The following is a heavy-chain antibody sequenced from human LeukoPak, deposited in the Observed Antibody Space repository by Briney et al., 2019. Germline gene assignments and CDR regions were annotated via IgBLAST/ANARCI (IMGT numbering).Heavy chain of an antibody. Sequence: GSLRLSCAASGFTFTSYSMNWVRQAPGKGLEWVSTISGGGGSTYYADSVKGWFTISRDNSKNTLYLQVNSLRAEDTAVYYCAKGGKWDVTPLDYWGQGTLVTVSS. CDR3: AKGGKWDVTPLDY. CDR1: GFTFTSYS. J-gene: IGHJ4*02. D-gene: IGHD1-26*01. V-gene: IGHV3-23*01. CDR2: ISGGGGST.